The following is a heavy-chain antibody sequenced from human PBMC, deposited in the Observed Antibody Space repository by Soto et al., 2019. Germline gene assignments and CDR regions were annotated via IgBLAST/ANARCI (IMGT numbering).Heavy chain of an antibody. J-gene: IGHJ4*02. V-gene: IGHV3-23*01. CDR3: ANPGSGWYKPTYDY. CDR1: GFTFSSYA. CDR2: ISGSGGST. D-gene: IGHD6-19*01. Sequence: PGGSLRLSCVASGFTFSSYAMSWVRQAPGKGLEWVSAISGSGGSTYYADSVKGRFTISRDNSKNTLYLQMNSLRAEDTAVYYCANPGSGWYKPTYDYWGQGTLVTVSS.